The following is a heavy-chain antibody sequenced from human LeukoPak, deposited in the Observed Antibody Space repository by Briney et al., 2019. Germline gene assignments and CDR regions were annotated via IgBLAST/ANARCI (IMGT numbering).Heavy chain of an antibody. J-gene: IGHJ4*02. CDR2: ISIGVSGGNS. D-gene: IGHD2-15*01. CDR1: GFTFNSYA. Sequence: PGGTLRLSCAASGFTFNSYAMSWVRQAPGKGLEWVSTISIGVSGGNSYYADSVKGRFTISRDNSKNTLYLQMNSLRAEDTAVYYCAKSGLNRFDYWGQGTLVTVSS. CDR3: AKSGLNRFDY. V-gene: IGHV3-23*01.